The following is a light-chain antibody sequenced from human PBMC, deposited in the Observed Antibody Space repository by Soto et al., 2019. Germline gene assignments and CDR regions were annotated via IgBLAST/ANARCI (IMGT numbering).Light chain of an antibody. V-gene: IGLV2-23*01. CDR3: CSYEGSNWV. Sequence: QSALTQPASVSGSPGQSITISCTGTSSDVGSYNLVSWYQQHPGKAPKLMIYEGSKRPSGVSNRFSGSKSGNTASLTISGLQAEEEADYYCCSYEGSNWVFGGGTQLTV. CDR1: SSDVGSYNL. CDR2: EGS. J-gene: IGLJ3*02.